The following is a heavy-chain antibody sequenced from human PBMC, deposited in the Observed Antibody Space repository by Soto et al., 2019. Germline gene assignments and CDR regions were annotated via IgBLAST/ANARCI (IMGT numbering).Heavy chain of an antibody. Sequence: EVQLLESGGGLVQPGGSLRLSCTASGFTFPYYAFCWVRQAPGMGLEWVSAISANGQGIYYADSVRGRFTISRDNPKNTVFLHMDSLRAEDTAVYYCAKDRDYPRDQFHYWGQGTLVTVSS. CDR3: AKDRDYPRDQFHY. J-gene: IGHJ4*02. V-gene: IGHV3-23*01. CDR2: ISANGQGI. CDR1: GFTFPYYA. D-gene: IGHD2-2*01.